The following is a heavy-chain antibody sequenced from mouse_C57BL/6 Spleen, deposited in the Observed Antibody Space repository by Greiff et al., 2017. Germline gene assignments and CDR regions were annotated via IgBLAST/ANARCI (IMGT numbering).Heavy chain of an antibody. Sequence: EVHLVESGGGLVQSGRSLRLSCATSGFTFSDFYMEWVRQAPGKGLEWIAASRNKANDYTTEYSASVKGRFIVSRDTSQSILYLQMNALRAEDTAIYYCARVATKGYYFDYWGQGTTLTVSS. CDR3: ARVATKGYYFDY. CDR2: SRNKANDYTT. J-gene: IGHJ2*01. CDR1: GFTFSDFY. V-gene: IGHV7-1*01. D-gene: IGHD1-1*01.